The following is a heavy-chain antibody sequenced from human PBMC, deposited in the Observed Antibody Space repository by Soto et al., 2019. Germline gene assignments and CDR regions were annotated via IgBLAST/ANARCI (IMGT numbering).Heavy chain of an antibody. CDR1: GGSISSSSYY. Sequence: PSETLSLTCTVSGGSISSSSYYWGWIRQPPGKGLEWIGSIYYSGSTYYNPSLKSRVTISVDTSKNQFSLKLSSVTAADSAVYYCARRLWLNDAFDIWGQGTMVTVSS. V-gene: IGHV4-39*01. CDR3: ARRLWLNDAFDI. D-gene: IGHD5-18*01. J-gene: IGHJ3*02. CDR2: IYYSGST.